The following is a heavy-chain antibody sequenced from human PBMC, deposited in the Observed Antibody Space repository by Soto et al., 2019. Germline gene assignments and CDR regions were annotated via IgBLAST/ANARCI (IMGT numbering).Heavy chain of an antibody. D-gene: IGHD3-10*01. J-gene: IGHJ4*02. Sequence: GGSLRLSCAASGFTFSSYEMNWVRQAPGKGLEWLSYISSSGRTINYADSVKGRFTISRDNAKKSLYLQMHSLRAEDTAVYYCARDDTRITMVRGVIITSPDYWGQGTLVTAPQ. CDR2: ISSSGRTI. CDR3: ARDDTRITMVRGVIITSPDY. V-gene: IGHV3-48*03. CDR1: GFTFSSYE.